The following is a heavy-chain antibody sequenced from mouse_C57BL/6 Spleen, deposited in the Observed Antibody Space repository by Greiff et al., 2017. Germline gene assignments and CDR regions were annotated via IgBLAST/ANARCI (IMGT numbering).Heavy chain of an antibody. J-gene: IGHJ3*01. D-gene: IGHD1-1*01. CDR2: IYPSDSET. CDR3: AKSTSGAGFAY. CDR1: GYTFTSYW. V-gene: IGHV1-61*01. Sequence: QVQLQQPGAELVRPGSSVKLSCKASGYTFTSYWMDWVKQRPGQGLEWIGNIYPSDSETHYNQKFKDKATLTVDKSSSTAYMQLSSLPSEVSAVYYCAKSTSGAGFAYWGQGTLATVSA.